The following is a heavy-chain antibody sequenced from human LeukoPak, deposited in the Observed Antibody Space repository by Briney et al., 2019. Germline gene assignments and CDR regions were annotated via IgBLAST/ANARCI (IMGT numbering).Heavy chain of an antibody. Sequence: PGGSLRLSCATSGFTFSTYAMSWVRQAPGKGLEWVSALSHDGGSTYYADSVKGRFTIFRDNSKNTLYLQISSLRVEDTAVYYCAKTGRDYGDFFYFDYWGQGTLVTVSS. V-gene: IGHV3-23*01. CDR1: GFTFSTYA. J-gene: IGHJ4*02. D-gene: IGHD4-17*01. CDR3: AKTGRDYGDFFYFDY. CDR2: LSHDGGST.